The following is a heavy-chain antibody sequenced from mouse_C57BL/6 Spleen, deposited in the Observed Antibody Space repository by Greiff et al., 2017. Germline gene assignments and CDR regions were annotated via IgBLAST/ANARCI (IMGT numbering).Heavy chain of an antibody. CDR1: GFNIKDYY. CDR3: ARGEVGFAY. CDR2: IDPEDGET. V-gene: IGHV14-2*01. D-gene: IGHD1-1*02. J-gene: IGHJ3*01. Sequence: EVKLVESGAELVKPGASVKLSCTASGFNIKDYYMHWVKQRTEQGLEWIGRIDPEDGETKYAPKFQGKATITADPSSNTAYLQLSSLTSEDTAVYYCARGEVGFAYWGQGTLVTVSA.